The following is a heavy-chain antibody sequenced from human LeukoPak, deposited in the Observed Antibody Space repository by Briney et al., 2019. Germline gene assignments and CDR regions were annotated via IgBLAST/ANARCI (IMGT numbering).Heavy chain of an antibody. CDR2: LTQFFRRT. J-gene: IGHJ5*02. D-gene: IGHD3-10*01. CDR1: GGSFRTYP. Sequence: SVKVSCKASGGSFRTYPISWVRQAPGQGLEWMGGLTQFFRRTNYTQKFQGRLTITTDESSSTAYMELSDLRSDDSAVYYCAASESGRSWDWFAPWGQGTLVTVSS. CDR3: AASESGRSWDWFAP. V-gene: IGHV1-69*05.